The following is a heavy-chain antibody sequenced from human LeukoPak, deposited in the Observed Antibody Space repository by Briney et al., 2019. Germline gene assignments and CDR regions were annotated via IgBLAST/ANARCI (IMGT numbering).Heavy chain of an antibody. CDR1: GFTFSSYG. CDR2: ISYDGSNK. Sequence: GSLRLSCAASGFTFSSYGMHWVRQAPGKGLEWVAVISYDGSNKYYADSVKGRFTISRDNSKNTLYLQMNSLRAEDTAVYYCAKVAAKQQWRGIYFDYWGQGTLVTVSS. D-gene: IGHD6-13*01. CDR3: AKVAAKQQWRGIYFDY. V-gene: IGHV3-30*18. J-gene: IGHJ4*02.